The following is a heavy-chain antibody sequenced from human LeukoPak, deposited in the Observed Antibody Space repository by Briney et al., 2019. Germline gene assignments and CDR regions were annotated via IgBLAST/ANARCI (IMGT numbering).Heavy chain of an antibody. D-gene: IGHD3-10*01. Sequence: ASVKVSCKASGGTFSSYAISWARQAPGQGLEWMGGIIPIFGTANYAQKFQGRVTITADESTSTAYMELSSLRSEDTAVYYCARAEVRGVIIKFFDPWGQGTLVTVSS. CDR1: GGTFSSYA. CDR3: ARAEVRGVIIKFFDP. CDR2: IIPIFGTA. J-gene: IGHJ5*02. V-gene: IGHV1-69*13.